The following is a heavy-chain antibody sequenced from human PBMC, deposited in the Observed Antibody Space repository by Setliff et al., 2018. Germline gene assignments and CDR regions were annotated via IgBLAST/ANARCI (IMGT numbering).Heavy chain of an antibody. Sequence: PSETLSLTCTVSGGSISSSSHYWSWIRQSPEKGLEWIGEISHSGHTNYNPSLKSRVTISIDTSKNQYSLKVNSVTAADTAVYYCARVLVLGYNWFDPWGQGTLVTVSS. CDR3: ARVLVLGYNWFDP. CDR1: GGSISSSSHY. J-gene: IGHJ5*02. CDR2: ISHSGHT. D-gene: IGHD3-10*01. V-gene: IGHV4-39*07.